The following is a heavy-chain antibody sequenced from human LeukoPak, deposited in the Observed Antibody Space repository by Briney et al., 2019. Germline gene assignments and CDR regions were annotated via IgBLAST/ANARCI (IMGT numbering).Heavy chain of an antibody. J-gene: IGHJ4*02. CDR2: INQDEI. CDR1: GFTFSSSW. D-gene: IGHD2-2*02. Sequence: GGSLRLSCVASGFTFSSSWMSWVRQGPGKGLEWVASINQDEIHYVDAVRGRFTISRDNAKNSLYLQMNSLTADDTAVYYCARDTADIVVVPAAIGFDYWGQGTLVTVSS. V-gene: IGHV3-7*01. CDR3: ARDTADIVVVPAAIGFDY.